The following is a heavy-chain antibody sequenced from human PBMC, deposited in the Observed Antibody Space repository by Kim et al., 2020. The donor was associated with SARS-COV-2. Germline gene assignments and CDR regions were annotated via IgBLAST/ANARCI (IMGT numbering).Heavy chain of an antibody. D-gene: IGHD6-13*01. J-gene: IGHJ4*02. CDR3: ARGGMRAAAHYFDY. V-gene: IGHV4-59*09. Sequence: PTLKSRVTISVDTSKNQFSLKLSSVTAADTAVYYCARGGMRAAAHYFDYWGQGALVTVSS.